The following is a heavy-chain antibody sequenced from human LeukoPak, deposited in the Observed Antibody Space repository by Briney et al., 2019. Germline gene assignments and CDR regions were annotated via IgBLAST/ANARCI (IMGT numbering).Heavy chain of an antibody. J-gene: IGHJ4*02. CDR1: GFTFSNAW. V-gene: IGHV3-15*01. Sequence: GGSLRLSCVASGFTFSNAWMSWVRQAPGKGLEWVGRIKSKTDGGTTDYAAPVKGRFTISRDDSKNTLYLQMNSLKTEDTAVYYCTTVGYDFWSGYQYYFDYWGQGTLVTVSS. CDR3: TTVGYDFWSGYQYYFDY. CDR2: IKSKTDGGTT. D-gene: IGHD3-3*01.